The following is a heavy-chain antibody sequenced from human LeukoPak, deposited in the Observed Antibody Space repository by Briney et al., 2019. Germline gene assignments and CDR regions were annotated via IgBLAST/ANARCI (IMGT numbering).Heavy chain of an antibody. CDR1: GGSISSSSYY. V-gene: IGHV4-39*07. CDR2: IYYSGST. Sequence: SETLSLTCTVSGGSISSSSYYWGWIRQPPGKGLEWIGSIYYSGSTYYNPSLKSRVTISVDTSKNQFSLKLSSVAAADTAVYYCAREISSSWYGVYYYYVDVWGKGTTVTVSS. CDR3: AREISSSWYGVYYYYVDV. D-gene: IGHD6-13*01. J-gene: IGHJ6*03.